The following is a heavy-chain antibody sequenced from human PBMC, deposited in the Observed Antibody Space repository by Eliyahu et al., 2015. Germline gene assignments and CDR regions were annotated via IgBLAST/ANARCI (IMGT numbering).Heavy chain of an antibody. V-gene: IGHV1-69*06. CDR3: AREVGELPRNWYFDL. D-gene: IGHD1-26*01. CDR1: XGTFSSYA. J-gene: IGHJ2*01. Sequence: QVQLVQSGAEVKKPGSSVKVSCKASXGTFSSYAISWVRQAPGQGLEGMGGXIPIFGTANYAQKFQGRXTITADKSTSTAYMELSSLRSEDTAVYYCAREVGELPRNWYFDLWGRGTLVTVSS. CDR2: XIPIFGTA.